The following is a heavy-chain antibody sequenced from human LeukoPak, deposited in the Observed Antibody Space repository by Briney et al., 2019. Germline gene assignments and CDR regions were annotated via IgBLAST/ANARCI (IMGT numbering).Heavy chain of an antibody. Sequence: GGSLRLSCAASGFTFSSYSMNWVRQAPGKGLEWVSSISSSSSYIYYADSVKGRFTISRDNAKNSLYLQMNSLRAEDTAVYYCARVSYYDSSGYYYGYAFDIWGQGTMVTVSS. CDR1: GFTFSSYS. D-gene: IGHD3-22*01. V-gene: IGHV3-21*01. CDR3: ARVSYYDSSGYYYGYAFDI. J-gene: IGHJ3*02. CDR2: ISSSSSYI.